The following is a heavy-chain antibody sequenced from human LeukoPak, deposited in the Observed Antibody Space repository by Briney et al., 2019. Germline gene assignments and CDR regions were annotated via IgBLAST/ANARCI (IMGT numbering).Heavy chain of an antibody. CDR2: IIPIFGTA. Sequence: ASVKVSCKASGGTFSSYAISWVRQAPGQGLEWMGGIIPIFGTANYAQKFQGRVTITADKSTSTAYMELSSLRSEDTAVYYCARGGRLTGTTTGYYYMDVWGKGTTVTVSS. J-gene: IGHJ6*03. V-gene: IGHV1-69*06. D-gene: IGHD1-7*01. CDR1: GGTFSSYA. CDR3: ARGGRLTGTTTGYYYMDV.